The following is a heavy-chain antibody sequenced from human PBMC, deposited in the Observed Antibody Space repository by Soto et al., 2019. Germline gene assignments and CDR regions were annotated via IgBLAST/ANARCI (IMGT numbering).Heavy chain of an antibody. V-gene: IGHV5-51*01. Sequence: PGQYLKISSKDSGYTFTNYWIGWVRQMPGKGPAWMGIIYPGDSDTKYNPSIQGQVTISADKSITTTYLQWSSLKASDTAIEDCAASIFSYGMGVWGEGATGTVSS. CDR1: GYTFTNYW. CDR2: IYPGDSDT. CDR3: AASIFSYGMGV. J-gene: IGHJ6*02.